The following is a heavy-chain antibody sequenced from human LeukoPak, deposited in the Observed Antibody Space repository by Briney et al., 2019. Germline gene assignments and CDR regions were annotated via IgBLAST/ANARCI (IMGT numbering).Heavy chain of an antibody. CDR2: INSDGSST. V-gene: IGHV3-74*01. CDR1: GFTFRSYW. J-gene: IGHJ4*02. Sequence: GGSLRLSCAASGFTFRSYWMHWVRQAPGKGLVWVSRINSDGSSTSYADSVKGRFTISRDNAKNTLYLQMNSLRAEDTAVYYCARAMTAVAGSYYFDYWGQGTLVTVSS. CDR3: ARAMTAVAGSYYFDY. D-gene: IGHD6-19*01.